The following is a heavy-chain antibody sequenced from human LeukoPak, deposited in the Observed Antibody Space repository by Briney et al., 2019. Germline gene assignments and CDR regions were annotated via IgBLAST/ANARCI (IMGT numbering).Heavy chain of an antibody. CDR2: INPNSGGT. D-gene: IGHD2-15*01. CDR1: GYTFTGYF. J-gene: IGHJ4*02. CDR3: ARLYCSGGSCYSGFDY. Sequence: ASVKVSCKASGYTFTGYFMHWVRQAPGQGLEWMGRINPNSGGTNYAQKFQGRVTITRDTSASTAYMELSSLRSEDTAVYYCARLYCSGGSCYSGFDYWGQGTLVTVSS. V-gene: IGHV1-2*06.